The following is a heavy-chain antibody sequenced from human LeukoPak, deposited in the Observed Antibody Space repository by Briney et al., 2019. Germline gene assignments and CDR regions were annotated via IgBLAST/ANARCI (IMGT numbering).Heavy chain of an antibody. J-gene: IGHJ4*02. CDR3: AGDLQSGPPVG. CDR1: GGSMSSYY. CDR2: IYYSGST. D-gene: IGHD3-16*01. V-gene: IGHV4-59*01. Sequence: SETLSLTCTVSGGSMSSYYWSWIRQPPGKGLEWIGYIYYSGSTNYNPSLKSRVTISVDTSKNQFSLKLSSVTAADTAVYYCAGDLQSGPPVGWGQGALVTVSS.